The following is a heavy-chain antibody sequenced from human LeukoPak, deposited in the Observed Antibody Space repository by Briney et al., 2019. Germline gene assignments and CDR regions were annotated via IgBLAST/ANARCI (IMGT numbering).Heavy chain of an antibody. V-gene: IGHV1-69*05. CDR2: IIPIFGTA. J-gene: IGHJ5*02. D-gene: IGHD2-15*01. CDR1: GGTFSSYA. Sequence: ASVKVSRKASGGTFSSYAISWVRQAPGQGLEWMGRIIPIFGTANYAQKFQGRVTITTDESTSTAYMELSSLRSEDTAVYYCARAVLGYCSGGSCYGRDWFDPWGQGTLVTVSS. CDR3: ARAVLGYCSGGSCYGRDWFDP.